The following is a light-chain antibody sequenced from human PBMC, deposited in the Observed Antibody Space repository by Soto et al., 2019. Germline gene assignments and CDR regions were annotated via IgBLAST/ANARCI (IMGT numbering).Light chain of an antibody. Sequence: QSALTQPASVSGSPGQSFTISCTGTSSDVGGFNYVSWYQQHPGKAPKLMIYDVTNRPSGVSYRFSGSKSGTTASLTISGLQAEDEAEYYCNSYTSSSTYVFGTGTKVTVL. CDR3: NSYTSSSTYV. CDR2: DVT. J-gene: IGLJ1*01. V-gene: IGLV2-14*03. CDR1: SSDVGGFNY.